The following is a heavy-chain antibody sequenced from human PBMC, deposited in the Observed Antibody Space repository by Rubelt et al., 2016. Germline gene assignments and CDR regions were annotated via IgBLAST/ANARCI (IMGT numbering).Heavy chain of an antibody. J-gene: IGHJ3*02. CDR2: IYYSGST. CDR1: GGSFSTSGYY. Sequence: QLQLQESGPGLVKPSETLSLTCTVSGGSFSTSGYYWGWIRQPPGKGLEWLGTIYYSGSTYDNPSLRSRVTISVDTSKNQFSLKLTDVRAADTAVYYCASERRMEGPTSAFDIWGQGTMVTVSS. D-gene: IGHD1-26*01. V-gene: IGHV4-39*07. CDR3: ASERRMEGPTSAFDI.